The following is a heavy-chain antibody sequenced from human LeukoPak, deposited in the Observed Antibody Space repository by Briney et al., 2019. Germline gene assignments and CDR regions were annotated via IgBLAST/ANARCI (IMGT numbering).Heavy chain of an antibody. V-gene: IGHV4-59*12. CDR3: ATLTVTESFDY. Sequence: SETLSLTCTVSGGSISSYYWSWIRQPPGKGLEWIGYIYYSGSTNYNPSLKSRVTISVDTSKNQSSLRLNSVTAADTAVYYCATLTVTESFDYWGQGTLVTVSS. D-gene: IGHD4-17*01. CDR1: GGSISSYY. CDR2: IYYSGST. J-gene: IGHJ4*02.